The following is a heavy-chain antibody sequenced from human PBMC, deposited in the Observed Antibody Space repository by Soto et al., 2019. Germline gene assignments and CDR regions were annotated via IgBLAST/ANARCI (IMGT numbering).Heavy chain of an antibody. Sequence: QVQLQQWGAGLLKPSETLSLTCAVYGGSFSGYYWTWIRQPPGTGLEWIGEINHSGSTNYNPSLKSRVTISVDTSKNQFSLKLTSVTAADTAVYYCARVRGNQLLGWFDPWGQGTLVTVSS. J-gene: IGHJ5*02. CDR2: INHSGST. V-gene: IGHV4-34*01. D-gene: IGHD2-2*01. CDR1: GGSFSGYY. CDR3: ARVRGNQLLGWFDP.